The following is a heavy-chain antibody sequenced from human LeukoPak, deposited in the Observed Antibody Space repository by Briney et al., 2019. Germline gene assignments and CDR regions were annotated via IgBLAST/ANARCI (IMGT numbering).Heavy chain of an antibody. CDR3: AKVDFWSGFHAFDI. V-gene: IGHV3-30*02. CDR2: IRYDGSNK. J-gene: IGHJ3*02. D-gene: IGHD3-3*01. Sequence: GGSLRLSCAASGFTFSSYGMHWVRQAPGKGLEWAAFIRYDGSNKYYADSVKGRFTISRDNSKNTLYLQMNSLRAEDTAVYYCAKVDFWSGFHAFDIWGQGTMVTVSS. CDR1: GFTFSSYG.